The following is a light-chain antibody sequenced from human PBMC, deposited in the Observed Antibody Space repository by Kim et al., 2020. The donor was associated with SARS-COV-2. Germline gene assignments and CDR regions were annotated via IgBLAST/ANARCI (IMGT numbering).Light chain of an antibody. CDR2: RNN. Sequence: RQTATLTCTGNSNDVGNEGAGWLQQHQGHPPKLLSFRNNNRPSGISERFSASRSGNTASLTISGLQPEDEADYYCSAWDSILSGIIFGGGTQLTVL. V-gene: IGLV10-54*04. J-gene: IGLJ2*01. CDR1: SNDVGNEG. CDR3: SAWDSILSGII.